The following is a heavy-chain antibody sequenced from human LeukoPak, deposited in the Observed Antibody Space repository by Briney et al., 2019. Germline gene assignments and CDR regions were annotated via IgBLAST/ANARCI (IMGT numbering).Heavy chain of an antibody. V-gene: IGHV5-51*01. CDR3: ARRKGYSGYDSPSYYGMDV. CDR2: IYPGDSDT. D-gene: IGHD5-12*01. CDR1: GYSFTSYW. J-gene: IGHJ6*02. Sequence: GESLKISCKGSGYSFTSYWIGWVRQMPGKGLEWMGIIYPGDSDTRYSPSFQGQVTISADKSISTAYLQWSSLKASDTAMYYCARRKGYSGYDSPSYYGMDVWGQGTTVTVSS.